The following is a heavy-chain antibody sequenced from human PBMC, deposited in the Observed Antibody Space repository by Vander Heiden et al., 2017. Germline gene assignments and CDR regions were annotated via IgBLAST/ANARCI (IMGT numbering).Heavy chain of an antibody. CDR3: AKEGDWNDARGAFDI. CDR2: ISYDESDK. CDR1: GLTFSNYD. D-gene: IGHD1-1*01. V-gene: IGHV3-30*18. J-gene: IGHJ3*02. Sequence: QVQLVESGGGVVQPGRSLRLHCAASGLTFSNYDMHWVRQAPGKGLEWVALISYDESDKYYADSVRGRFTVSRDNSKNTLYLQMNSLRAEDTAVYYCAKEGDWNDARGAFDIWGQGTLVTVSS.